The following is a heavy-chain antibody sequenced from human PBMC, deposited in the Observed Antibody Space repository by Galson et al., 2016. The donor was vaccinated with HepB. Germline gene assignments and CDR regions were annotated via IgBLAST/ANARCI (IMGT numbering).Heavy chain of an antibody. Sequence: SLRLPCAASTFTFGTYAMSWVRQAPGKGLEWVSLLSASGATTHHADSVKGRFTVSRDISKTTLYLQMNSLRAEDTALYYCAKVPYNSAWYAGFDDWGLGTLVTVSS. V-gene: IGHV3-23*01. CDR3: AKVPYNSAWYAGFDD. CDR1: TFTFGTYA. J-gene: IGHJ4*02. CDR2: LSASGATT. D-gene: IGHD6-19*01.